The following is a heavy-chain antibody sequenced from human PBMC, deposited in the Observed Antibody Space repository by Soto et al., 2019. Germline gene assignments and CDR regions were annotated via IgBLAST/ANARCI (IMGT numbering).Heavy chain of an antibody. J-gene: IGHJ4*02. D-gene: IGHD3-16*01. CDR2: IYYSGST. CDR3: ASQTWLRGTSHFDY. Sequence: QVQLQESGPGLVKPSETLSLTCTVSGGSINSYYWSWIRQPPGKGLEWIGYIYYSGSTNHNPSLTSRVTISVDTSKNHFSLTLSSVTAADTAVYYCASQTWLRGTSHFDYWGQGTLVTVSS. V-gene: IGHV4-59*01. CDR1: GGSINSYY.